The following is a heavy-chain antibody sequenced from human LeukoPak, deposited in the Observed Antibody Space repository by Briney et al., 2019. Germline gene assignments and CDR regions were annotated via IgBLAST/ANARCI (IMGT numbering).Heavy chain of an antibody. CDR2: IYDSGST. Sequence: SETLSLTCTASGGSISSYYWSWIRQPPGKGLEWIGYIYDSGSTNYNPSLKSRVTTSVDTSKNQFSLKLSSVTAADTAVYYCARGPSSKYFDYWGQGTLVTVSS. J-gene: IGHJ4*02. CDR1: GGSISSYY. D-gene: IGHD2-2*01. V-gene: IGHV4-59*01. CDR3: ARGPSSKYFDY.